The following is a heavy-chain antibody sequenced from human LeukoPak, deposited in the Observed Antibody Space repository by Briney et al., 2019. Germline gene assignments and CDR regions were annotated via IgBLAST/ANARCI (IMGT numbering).Heavy chain of an antibody. V-gene: IGHV3-30-3*01. CDR1: GFTFRNYV. CDR2: TSSDLNVK. D-gene: IGHD1-26*01. Sequence: TGGPLRLSCAASGFTFRNYVIHWVRQAPGKGLEWVAVTSSDLNVKLYADSVKGRFTISRDNSRSTLYLQMNSLRAEDTAVYYCARARGSYLEIDYWGQGTLVTVSS. J-gene: IGHJ4*02. CDR3: ARARGSYLEIDY.